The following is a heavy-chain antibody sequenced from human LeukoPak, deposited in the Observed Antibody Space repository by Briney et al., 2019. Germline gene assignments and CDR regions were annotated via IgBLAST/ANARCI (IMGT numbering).Heavy chain of an antibody. V-gene: IGHV3-64D*06. CDR3: VRDSSGMDV. Sequence: GGCLRLSCLASGFTVTNYAVHWVRQAPGKGLDYVSVLYSRGTSTYYADSVKGRFTVSRDSSKNTLFLQMSSLRVEDTAIYYCVRDSSGMDVWGRGTAVTVSS. J-gene: IGHJ6*02. CDR2: LYSRGTST. CDR1: GFTVTNYA.